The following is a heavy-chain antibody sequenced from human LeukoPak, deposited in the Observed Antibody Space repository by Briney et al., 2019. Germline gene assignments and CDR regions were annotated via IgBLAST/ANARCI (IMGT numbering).Heavy chain of an antibody. V-gene: IGHV1-2*02. CDR2: INPNSGGT. CDR1: GYTFTGYY. CDR3: ARYYNWNYGRLDP. D-gene: IGHD1-7*01. J-gene: IGHJ5*02. Sequence: ASVKISCKASGYTFTGYYMHWVRQAPGQGLEWMGWINPNSGGTNYAQKFQGRVTMTRDTSISTAYMELSRLRSDDTAVYYCARYYNWNYGRLDPWGQGTLVTVSS.